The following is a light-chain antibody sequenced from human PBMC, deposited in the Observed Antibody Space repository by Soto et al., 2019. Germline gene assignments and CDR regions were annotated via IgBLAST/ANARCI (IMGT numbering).Light chain of an antibody. J-gene: IGLJ2*01. CDR2: EVS. CDR3: QSYDTSLSGWVV. CDR1: SSDVGGWPH. V-gene: IGLV2-14*01. Sequence: QSVLTQPASVSASPGQSITISCAGTSSDVGGWPHVSWYQQHPGKAPKLVIYEVSNRPSGVSSRFSGSKSGSTASLTISGLQAEDEADYYCQSYDTSLSGWVVFGGGTKLTVL.